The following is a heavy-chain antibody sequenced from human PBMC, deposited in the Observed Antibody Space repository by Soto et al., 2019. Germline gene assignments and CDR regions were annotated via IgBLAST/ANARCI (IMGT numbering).Heavy chain of an antibody. CDR1: GFTFSNYA. CDR3: ATGRQMGY. V-gene: IGHV3-23*01. CDR2: MGGSGDSI. Sequence: DVQVLESGGDLVQPGESLRLSCAASGFTFSNYAMTWVRRAPGKGLEWVSTMGGSGDSIYYADSVKGRFTISRDNSKNTLYLQMNSLRADDWAVYYCATGRQMGYWGQGTLVIVSS. J-gene: IGHJ4*02. D-gene: IGHD7-27*01.